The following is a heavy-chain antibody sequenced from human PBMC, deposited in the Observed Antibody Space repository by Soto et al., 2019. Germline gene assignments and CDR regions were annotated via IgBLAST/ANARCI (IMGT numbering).Heavy chain of an antibody. CDR3: AVPATIFRRAAGRYFDL. CDR2: ISAYNGNT. CDR1: SYTFTSYG. V-gene: IGHV1-18*01. Sequence: QVQLVQSGGEVKKPGASVKVSCKASSYTFTSYGISWVRQAPGQGLEWMGWISAYNGNTNYAPRLQGRGTMTTDTSPMTLCMEVRRLRSDARAEYYFAVPATIFRRAAGRYFDLWGRGTLVTVSS. J-gene: IGHJ2*01. D-gene: IGHD2-2*01.